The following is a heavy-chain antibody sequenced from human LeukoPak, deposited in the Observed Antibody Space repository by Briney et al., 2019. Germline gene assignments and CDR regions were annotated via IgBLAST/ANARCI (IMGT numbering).Heavy chain of an antibody. Sequence: SGGSLRLSCAASGFTFSSYAMSWVRQAPGKGLEWVSAISGSGGSTYYADSVKGRFTISRDNSKNTLYLQMNSLRAEDTAVYYCALDTSTYYYDSSGPGTWGQGTLVTVSS. CDR2: ISGSGGST. D-gene: IGHD3-22*01. CDR3: ALDTSTYYYDSSGPGT. J-gene: IGHJ5*02. V-gene: IGHV3-23*01. CDR1: GFTFSSYA.